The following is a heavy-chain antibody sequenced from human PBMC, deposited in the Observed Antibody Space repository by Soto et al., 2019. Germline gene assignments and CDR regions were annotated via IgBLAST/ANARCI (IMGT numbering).Heavy chain of an antibody. CDR1: GFTFSSYA. CDR3: AKVYSSSWYDYYYGMDV. V-gene: IGHV3-23*01. Sequence: GGSLRLSCAASGFTFSSYAMSWVRQAPGKGLEWVSAISGSGGSTYYADSVKGRFTISRDNSKNTLYLQMNSLRAGDTAVYYCAKVYSSSWYDYYYGMDVWGQGTTVTVSS. J-gene: IGHJ6*02. CDR2: ISGSGGST. D-gene: IGHD6-13*01.